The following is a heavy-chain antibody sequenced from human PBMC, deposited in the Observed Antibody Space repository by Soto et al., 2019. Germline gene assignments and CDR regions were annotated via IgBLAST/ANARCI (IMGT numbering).Heavy chain of an antibody. CDR2: IGAGGGTT. CDR1: GFTFSSYT. V-gene: IGHV3-23*01. CDR3: AKDRVGSSWPYYFDY. J-gene: IGHJ4*02. Sequence: EVQLLESGGGLVQPGGSLRLSCAASGFTFSSYTMNWVRQAPGKGLEWVSGIGAGGGTTYYADSVKGRFTISRDNSKNTLYVQVNSLRAEDTAVYYCAKDRVGSSWPYYFDYWGQGILVTVSS. D-gene: IGHD6-13*01.